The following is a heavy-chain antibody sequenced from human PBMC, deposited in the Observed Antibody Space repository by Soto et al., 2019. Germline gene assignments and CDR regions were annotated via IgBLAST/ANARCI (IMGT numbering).Heavy chain of an antibody. J-gene: IGHJ5*02. Sequence: ASLRLSCAASGFTFSSYAMSCVRQAPGKGLEWVSAISGSGGSTYYADSVKGRFTISRDNSKNTLYLQMNSLRAEDTAVYYCAKDVRVYSSGWTPRGFDPWGQGTLVTVSS. V-gene: IGHV3-23*01. D-gene: IGHD6-19*01. CDR3: AKDVRVYSSGWTPRGFDP. CDR1: GFTFSSYA. CDR2: ISGSGGST.